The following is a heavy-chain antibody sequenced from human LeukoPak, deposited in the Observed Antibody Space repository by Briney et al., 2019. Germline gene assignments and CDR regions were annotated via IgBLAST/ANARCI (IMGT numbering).Heavy chain of an antibody. V-gene: IGHV1-2*02. CDR3: AGVVVVRGVIIGFDY. D-gene: IGHD3-10*01. J-gene: IGHJ4*02. CDR1: GYTFTGYY. CDR2: INPNSGGT. Sequence: GASVKVSCKASGYTFTGYYMHWVRQAPGQGLEWMGWINPNSGGTNYAQKFQGRVTMTRNTSISTAYMELSSLRSEDTAVYYCAGVVVVRGVIIGFDYWGQGTLVTVSS.